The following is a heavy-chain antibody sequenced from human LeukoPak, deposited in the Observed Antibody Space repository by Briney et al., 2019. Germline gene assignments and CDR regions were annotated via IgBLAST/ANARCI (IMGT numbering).Heavy chain of an antibody. J-gene: IGHJ6*01. CDR2: INPGDSDT. D-gene: IGHD4-23*01. CDR3: ATTTGGVAGNSPFYYYGADV. Sequence: GESLKISCKASGYRFTSFWIGWVRQMPGKGLERMGIINPGDSDTRYSPSFQGQVTISADQTITTAHLQWSSLKASDSGIYYCATTTGGVAGNSPFYYYGADVWGQGTTVTVSS. V-gene: IGHV5-51*01. CDR1: GYRFTSFW.